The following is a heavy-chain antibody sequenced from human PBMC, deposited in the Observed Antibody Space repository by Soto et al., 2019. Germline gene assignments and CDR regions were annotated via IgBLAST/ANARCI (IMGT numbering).Heavy chain of an antibody. V-gene: IGHV1-58*02. CDR2: IVVVSGST. D-gene: IGHD1-26*01. CDR1: GFDFGSFG. J-gene: IGHJ6*02. Sequence: QMQLVQSAAEVREPGTSVRVSCRASGFDFGSFGIQFLRQTRGRGLEWIGWIVVVSGSTNYAGQFQGRRAISRDMSSSTAYLDLYDLKADDTFVYFCSADHPHRAMGWPVWGQGTTVTVSS. CDR3: SADHPHRAMGWPV.